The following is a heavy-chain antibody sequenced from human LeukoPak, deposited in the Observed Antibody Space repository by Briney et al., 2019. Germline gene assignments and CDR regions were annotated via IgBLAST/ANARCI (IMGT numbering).Heavy chain of an antibody. D-gene: IGHD5-12*01. Sequence: SETLSLTCTVSGGSISSYYWSWIRQPPGKGLEWIGYIYYSGSTNYNPSLKSRVTISVDTSKNQFSLKLSSVTAADTALYYCARLGQYSGYDYYFDYWGQGTPVTVSS. V-gene: IGHV4-59*08. CDR2: IYYSGST. CDR1: GGSISSYY. CDR3: ARLGQYSGYDYYFDY. J-gene: IGHJ4*02.